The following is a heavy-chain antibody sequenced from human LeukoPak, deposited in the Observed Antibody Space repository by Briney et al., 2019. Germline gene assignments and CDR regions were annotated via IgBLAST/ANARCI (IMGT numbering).Heavy chain of an antibody. J-gene: IGHJ6*03. CDR3: ASVHGGYRGRYCSSTSCSEQDYYYYYMDV. Sequence: ASVKVSCKASGYTFTSYGISWVRQAPGQGLEWMGWISAYNGNTNYAQKLQGRVTMTTDTSTSTAYMELRSLRSDDTAVYYCASVHGGYRGRYCSSTSCSEQDYYYYYMDVWGKGTTVTVSS. CDR2: ISAYNGNT. V-gene: IGHV1-18*01. D-gene: IGHD2-2*01. CDR1: GYTFTSYG.